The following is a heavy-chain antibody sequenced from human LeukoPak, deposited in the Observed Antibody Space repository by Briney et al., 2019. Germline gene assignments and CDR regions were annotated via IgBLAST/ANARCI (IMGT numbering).Heavy chain of an antibody. CDR3: AREYGDQGTRDFDY. D-gene: IGHD4-17*01. CDR1: GASISTYF. J-gene: IGHJ4*02. V-gene: IGHV4-4*07. CDR2: IYPNGAI. Sequence: SETLSLTCTVSGASISTYFWTWIRQPAGKGLEWVGRIYPNGAINYNPSLKSRVTMSVDTSKNQFSLKLISVTAADTAVYYCAREYGDQGTRDFDYWGQGGLVTVSS.